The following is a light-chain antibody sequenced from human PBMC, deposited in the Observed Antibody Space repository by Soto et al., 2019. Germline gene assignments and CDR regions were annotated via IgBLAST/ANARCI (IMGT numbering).Light chain of an antibody. CDR2: DAS. V-gene: IGKV1-5*01. CDR1: QSISSW. Sequence: TQSPSTLSASVGDRVTITCRASQSISSWLAWYQQKPGKAPKLLIYDASSLESGLPSRFSGSGSGTEFTLTISSLQPDDFATYYCQQYNSYPGTFGQGTKVEIK. CDR3: QQYNSYPGT. J-gene: IGKJ1*01.